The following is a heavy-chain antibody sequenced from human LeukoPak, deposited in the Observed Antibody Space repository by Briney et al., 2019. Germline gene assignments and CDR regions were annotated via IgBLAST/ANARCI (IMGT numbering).Heavy chain of an antibody. CDR2: INPDGSKK. CDR3: ANSPMILRGHY. Sequence: GGSLRLSCAASEFSFSTNWMTCVRQAPGKGLEWVANINPDGSKKSYADFVEGRFTISRDNAKNSLYLQMSSLRAEDTAVYYCANSPMILRGHYWGQGTLVTVSS. D-gene: IGHD3-16*01. V-gene: IGHV3-7*01. CDR1: EFSFSTNW. J-gene: IGHJ4*02.